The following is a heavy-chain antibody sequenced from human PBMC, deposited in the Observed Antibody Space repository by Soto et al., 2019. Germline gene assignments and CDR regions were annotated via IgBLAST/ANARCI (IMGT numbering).Heavy chain of an antibody. Sequence: ASVKVSCKASGYTFTSCYIHWVRQARGEGLEWMGIINPSGGSTSYAQKFQGRVTMTRDTSTSTVYMELSSLRSEDTAVYYCARDRGSGSYSGSDYYFDYWGQGTLVTVSS. J-gene: IGHJ4*02. D-gene: IGHD1-26*01. CDR3: ARDRGSGSYSGSDYYFDY. CDR2: INPSGGST. V-gene: IGHV1-46*01. CDR1: GYTFTSCY.